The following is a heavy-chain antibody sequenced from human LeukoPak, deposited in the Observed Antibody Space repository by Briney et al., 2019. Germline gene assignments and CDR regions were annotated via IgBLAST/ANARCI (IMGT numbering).Heavy chain of an antibody. V-gene: IGHV3-23*01. CDR3: AKTGDSSGFYYGVDY. CDR2: ISGSGGST. Sequence: GGSLRLSCVASGFTFSSYGMTWVRQAPGKGLEWVTAISGSGGSTYYADSVKGRFTISRDNSKNTLYVQMNSLRAEDTAVYYCAKTGDSSGFYYGVDYWGQGTLVTVSS. D-gene: IGHD3-22*01. CDR1: GFTFSSYG. J-gene: IGHJ4*02.